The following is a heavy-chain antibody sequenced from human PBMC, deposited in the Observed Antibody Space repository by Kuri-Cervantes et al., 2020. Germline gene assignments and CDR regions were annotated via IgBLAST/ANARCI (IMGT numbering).Heavy chain of an antibody. CDR1: GFTVSSNY. Sequence: GESLKISCAASGFTVSSNYMSWVRQAPGKGLEWVSVTYSGGSTYYADSVKGRFTISRDNAKNSLYLQMNSLRTEDTAVYYCARDPTRSYSSTWYFDYWGQGTLVTVSS. CDR2: TYSGGST. CDR3: ARDPTRSYSSTWYFDY. J-gene: IGHJ4*02. D-gene: IGHD6-13*01. V-gene: IGHV3-53*05.